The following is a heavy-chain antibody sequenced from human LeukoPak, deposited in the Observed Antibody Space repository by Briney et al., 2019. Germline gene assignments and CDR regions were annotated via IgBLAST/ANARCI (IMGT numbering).Heavy chain of an antibody. Sequence: PGGSLRLSCAASGFTFSSYAMHWVRQAPGKGLEYVSAISSNGGSTYYANSVKGRFTISRDNSKNTLYLQMGSLRAEDMAVYYCARLGGSYDMDAFDIWGQGTMVTVSS. V-gene: IGHV3-64*01. J-gene: IGHJ3*02. CDR2: ISSNGGST. D-gene: IGHD1-26*01. CDR3: ARLGGSYDMDAFDI. CDR1: GFTFSSYA.